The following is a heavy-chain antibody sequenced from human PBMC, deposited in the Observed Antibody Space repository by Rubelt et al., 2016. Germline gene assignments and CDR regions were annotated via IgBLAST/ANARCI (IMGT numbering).Heavy chain of an antibody. D-gene: IGHD2-2*01. CDR2: IYYSGST. CDR3: ARLGYCSSTSCYLDY. Sequence: QLQLQESGPGLVKPSETLSLTCTVSGGSISSSTYYWGWIRQPPGQGLEWIGSIYYSGSTYYNPYLKSRVTMSVDTSKNQFSLKLGSVTAADTAMYYCARLGYCSSTSCYLDYWGQGTLVTVSS. J-gene: IGHJ4*02. CDR1: GGSISSSTYY. V-gene: IGHV4-39*01.